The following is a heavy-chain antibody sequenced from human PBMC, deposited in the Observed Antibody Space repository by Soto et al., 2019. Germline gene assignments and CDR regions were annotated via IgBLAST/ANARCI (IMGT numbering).Heavy chain of an antibody. V-gene: IGHV1-69*06. CDR3: ARDWYCSGGRCYNCFDP. D-gene: IGHD2-15*01. Sequence: QVQLVQSGAEVKKPGSSVKVSCKASGGTFSSYAISWVRQAPGQGLEWMGGIIPIFGTANYAQKFQGRVTITADKSTSTAYMELRSLRSDDTAVYYCARDWYCSGGRCYNCFDPWGQGTLVTVSS. CDR1: GGTFSSYA. J-gene: IGHJ5*02. CDR2: IIPIFGTA.